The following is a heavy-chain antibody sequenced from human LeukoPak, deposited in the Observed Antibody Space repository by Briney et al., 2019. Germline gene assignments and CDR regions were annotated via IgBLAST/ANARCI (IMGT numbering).Heavy chain of an antibody. J-gene: IGHJ5*02. D-gene: IGHD3-10*01. Sequence: SRVTISVDTSKNQFSLKLSSVTAADTAVYYCARDHNQYYYGSGVSGGWFDPWGQGTLVTVSS. CDR3: ARDHNQYYYGSGVSGGWFDP. V-gene: IGHV4-39*07.